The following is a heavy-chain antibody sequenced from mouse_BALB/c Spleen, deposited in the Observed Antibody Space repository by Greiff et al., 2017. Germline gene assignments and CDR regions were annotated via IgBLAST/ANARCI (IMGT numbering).Heavy chain of an antibody. V-gene: IGHV14-4*02. J-gene: IGHJ2*01. Sequence: VQLQQSGAELVRSGASVKLSCTASGFNIKDYYMHWVKQRPEQGLEWIGWIDPENGDTEYAPKFQGKATMTADTSSNTAYLQLSSLTSEDTAVYYCNAETYYFDYWGQGTTLTVSS. CDR2: IDPENGDT. CDR1: GFNIKDYY. CDR3: NAETYYFDY.